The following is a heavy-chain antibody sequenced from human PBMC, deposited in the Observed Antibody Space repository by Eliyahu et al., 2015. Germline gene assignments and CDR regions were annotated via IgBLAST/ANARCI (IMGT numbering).Heavy chain of an antibody. CDR2: TYYRSKWYN. J-gene: IGHJ5*02. CDR3: ARGADIVVVVAANYWFDP. Sequence: QVQLQQSGPGLVKPSQTLPLTCXISGDSVXSNXAXWXWIRQSPSRGLEWLGRTYYRSKWYNDYAVSVKSRITINPDTSKNQFSLQLNSVTPEDTAVYYCARGADIVVVVAANYWFDPWGQGTLVTVSS. V-gene: IGHV6-1*01. CDR1: GDSVXSNXAX. D-gene: IGHD2-15*01.